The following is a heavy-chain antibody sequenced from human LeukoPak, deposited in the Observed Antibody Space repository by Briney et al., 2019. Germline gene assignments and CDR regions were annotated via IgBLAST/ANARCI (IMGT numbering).Heavy chain of an antibody. D-gene: IGHD5-12*01. V-gene: IGHV1-69*01. J-gene: IGHJ4*02. CDR1: GGTFSSYA. CDR2: IIPIFGTA. CDR3: GRGRGYSGYDPWGFDY. Sequence: SVKVSCKASGGTFSSYAISWVRQAPGQGLEWMGGIIPIFGTANYAQKFQGRVTITADESTSTAYMELSSLRSEDTAVYYCGRGRGYSGYDPWGFDYWGQGTLVTVSS.